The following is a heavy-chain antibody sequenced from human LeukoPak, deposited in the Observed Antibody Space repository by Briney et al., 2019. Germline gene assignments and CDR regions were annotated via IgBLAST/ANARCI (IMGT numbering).Heavy chain of an antibody. CDR2: IYHSGST. CDR3: ARGSGWYFVY. Sequence: PSETLSLTCTVTGDSASSGSSYWSWIRQPPGKGLEWIGYIYHSGSTNYNPSLKNRVTISLDTSKNQFSLKLSSVTAADTAVYYCARGSGWYFVYWGQGTLVTVSS. CDR1: GDSASSGSSY. D-gene: IGHD6-19*01. V-gene: IGHV4-61*01. J-gene: IGHJ4*02.